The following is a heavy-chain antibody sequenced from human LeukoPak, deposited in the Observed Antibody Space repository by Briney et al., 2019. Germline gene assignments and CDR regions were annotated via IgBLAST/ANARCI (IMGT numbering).Heavy chain of an antibody. CDR3: ARGGIAAPSLFDY. CDR2: ISAYNGNT. Sequence: ASVKVSCKASAYTFTTYGISRVGQAPGQGPFWLGWISAYNGNTNYAQKLQGRVTMTTDTSTSTAYMELRSLRCDDTAVYYCARGGIAAPSLFDYWGQGTLVTVSS. CDR1: AYTFTTYG. D-gene: IGHD6-6*01. J-gene: IGHJ4*02. V-gene: IGHV1-18*01.